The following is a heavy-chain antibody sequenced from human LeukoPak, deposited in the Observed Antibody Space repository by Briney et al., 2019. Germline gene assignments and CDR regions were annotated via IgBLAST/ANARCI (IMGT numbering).Heavy chain of an antibody. V-gene: IGHV1-18*01. Sequence: ASVKVSCKASGYTFTSYGISWVRQAPGQGLEWMGWISAYNGNTNYAQKLQGRVTMTTDTSTSTAYMELRSLRSDDTAVYYCARGLGYSSGWYGQRKKAFDIWGQGTMVTVSS. CDR3: ARGLGYSSGWYGQRKKAFDI. J-gene: IGHJ3*02. CDR1: GYTFTSYG. CDR2: ISAYNGNT. D-gene: IGHD6-19*01.